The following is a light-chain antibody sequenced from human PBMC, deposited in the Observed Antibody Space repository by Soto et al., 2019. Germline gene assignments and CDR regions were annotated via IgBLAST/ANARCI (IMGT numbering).Light chain of an antibody. V-gene: IGKV1-5*01. CDR2: GAS. Sequence: DIQMTQSPSTMVASVGDSVTVTCRASQSIGTWLAWYQQKPGTAPKLLIDGASSLETGVSSRFSGSGSGTKFTLTITSLHPDDFATYYCQQYATYSPEWTFGQGTKVDIK. J-gene: IGKJ1*01. CDR1: QSIGTW. CDR3: QQYATYSPEWT.